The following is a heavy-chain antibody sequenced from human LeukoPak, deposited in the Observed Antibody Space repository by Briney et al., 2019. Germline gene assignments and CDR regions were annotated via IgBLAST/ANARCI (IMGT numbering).Heavy chain of an antibody. J-gene: IGHJ4*02. V-gene: IGHV3-7*04. CDR2: IKQDGSKK. CDR3: TRVGYIDEGIDY. CDR1: GFTFGSYA. D-gene: IGHD5-24*01. Sequence: GGSLRLSCAASGFTFGSYAMSWVRQAPGKGLEWVANIKQDGSKKSYVDSVKGRFTISRDNAKNSLYLQMNSLRAEDTAIYYCTRVGYIDEGIDYWGQGTLVTVSS.